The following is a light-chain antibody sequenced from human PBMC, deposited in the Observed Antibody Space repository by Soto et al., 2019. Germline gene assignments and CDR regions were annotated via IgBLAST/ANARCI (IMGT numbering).Light chain of an antibody. V-gene: IGKV3-11*01. J-gene: IGKJ5*01. CDR1: QRASTY. Sequence: EIVLTHSQAVLSLSPEERATLSCRGRQRASTYLASYQQRPGQAPSLLIYDASSSATGIPARFSGSGSGTDFTLTISSLEPEDFAVYYYQQRSNWPTTFGQGTRLEI. CDR2: DAS. CDR3: QQRSNWPTT.